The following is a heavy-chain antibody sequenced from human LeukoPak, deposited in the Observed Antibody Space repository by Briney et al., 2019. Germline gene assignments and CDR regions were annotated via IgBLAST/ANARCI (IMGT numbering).Heavy chain of an antibody. CDR2: IKQDGSEK. J-gene: IGHJ6*03. V-gene: IGHV3-7*01. D-gene: IGHD6-13*01. Sequence: GGSLRLSCAASGFTFSSYWMSWVRQAPGKGLEWVANIKQDGSEKNYVDSVKGRFTISRDNAKNSVDLQMNSLRVEDTAVYYCARVAAAGTGIFFYYSMDIWGKGTTVTISS. CDR1: GFTFSSYW. CDR3: ARVAAAGTGIFFYYSMDI.